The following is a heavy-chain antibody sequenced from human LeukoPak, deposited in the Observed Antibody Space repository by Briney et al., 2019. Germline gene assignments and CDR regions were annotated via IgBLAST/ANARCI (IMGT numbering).Heavy chain of an antibody. CDR2: INTDGTVT. CDR3: MRGVSRNHGNFDY. V-gene: IGHV3-74*01. CDR1: GFTFSSYW. D-gene: IGHD1-14*01. Sequence: GGSLRLSCAASGFTFSSYWMHWVRQAPGKGLVWVPRINTDGTVTNYADSVKGRFIISRDNANSALFLHMTSLSAEDTAVYYCMRGVSRNHGNFDYWGQGTVVTVSS. J-gene: IGHJ4*02.